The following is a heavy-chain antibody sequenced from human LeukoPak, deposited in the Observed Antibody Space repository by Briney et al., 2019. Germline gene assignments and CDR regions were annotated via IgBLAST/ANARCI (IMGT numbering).Heavy chain of an antibody. CDR1: GYTFTSYA. CDR2: INAGNGNT. D-gene: IGHD1-26*01. V-gene: IGHV1-3*01. J-gene: IGHJ4*02. Sequence: ASVKVSCKASGYTFTSYAMHWVRQAPGQRLEWMGWINAGNGNTKYSQNFQGRVTMTTDTSTTTAYMELRSLRSDDTAIYYCAREEADSGTYYVDYWGQGTLVTVSS. CDR3: AREEADSGTYYVDY.